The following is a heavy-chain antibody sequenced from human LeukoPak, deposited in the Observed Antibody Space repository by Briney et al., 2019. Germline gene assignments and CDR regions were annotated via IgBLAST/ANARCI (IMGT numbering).Heavy chain of an antibody. CDR1: GFTFSSYG. Sequence: GGSLRLSCAASGFTFSSYGMHWVRQAPGKGLEWVAVISYDGSNKYYADSVKGRFTISRDNSKNTLYLQMNSLRAEDTAVYYCAKAKDAVTSIFGYWGQGTLVTVSS. D-gene: IGHD4-17*01. CDR2: ISYDGSNK. V-gene: IGHV3-30*18. CDR3: AKAKDAVTSIFGY. J-gene: IGHJ4*02.